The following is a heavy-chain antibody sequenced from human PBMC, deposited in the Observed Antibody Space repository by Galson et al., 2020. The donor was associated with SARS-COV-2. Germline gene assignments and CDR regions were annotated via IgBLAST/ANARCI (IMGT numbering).Heavy chain of an antibody. CDR3: ARETLVSTSSYFDY. D-gene: IGHD5-12*01. CDR2: ISYEGRVK. J-gene: IGHJ4*02. V-gene: IGHV3-30*04. CDR1: GFTFSNHA. Sequence: GESLKISCAASGFTFSNHALHWVRQAPGKGLEWVAIISYEGRVKYNEESVKGRFTISRDDSKSTVYLQMNSLRAEDTAVYYCARETLVSTSSYFDYWGQGTLVTVSS.